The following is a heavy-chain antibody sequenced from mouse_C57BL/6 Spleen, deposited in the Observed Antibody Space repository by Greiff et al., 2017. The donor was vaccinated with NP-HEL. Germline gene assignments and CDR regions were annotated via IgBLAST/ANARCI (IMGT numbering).Heavy chain of an antibody. CDR1: GYTFTSYW. J-gene: IGHJ4*01. Sequence: QVQLQQSGTELVKPGASVKLSCKASGYTFTSYWMHWVKQRPGQGLEWIGNINPSNGGTNYNEKFKSKATLTVDKSSSTAYMQLSSLTSEDSAVYYCAREGWLRARAMDYWGQGTSVTVSS. CDR2: INPSNGGT. D-gene: IGHD2-2*01. V-gene: IGHV1-53*01. CDR3: AREGWLRARAMDY.